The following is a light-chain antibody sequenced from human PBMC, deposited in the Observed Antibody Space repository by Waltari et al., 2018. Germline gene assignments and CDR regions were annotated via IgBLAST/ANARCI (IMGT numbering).Light chain of an antibody. CDR2: GAS. J-gene: IGKJ1*01. Sequence: EIVMTQSPATMSVSPGEGATLSCRASQSVSRNLAWYQQKPGQDPRLLIYGASTRATGIPARFSGSGSGTEFTLTISSLQSEDFAVYYCQRTGPVAFGQGTKVEIK. V-gene: IGKV3-15*01. CDR1: QSVSRN. CDR3: QRTGPVA.